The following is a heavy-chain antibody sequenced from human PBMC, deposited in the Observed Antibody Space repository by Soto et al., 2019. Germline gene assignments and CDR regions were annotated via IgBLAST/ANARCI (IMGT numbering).Heavy chain of an antibody. CDR2: IYYSGRT. D-gene: IGHD2-21*02. CDR1: GESISSSSYY. CDR3: ARQRTTVVTQAYFDH. Sequence: SETLSLTCIVSGESISSSSYYWGWIRQPPGKGLEWIGSIYYSGRTYYNPSFKSRVTISIDTSKNQFSLKLSSVTASDTAVYYCARQRTTVVTQAYFDHWGQGALVTVSS. J-gene: IGHJ4*02. V-gene: IGHV4-39*01.